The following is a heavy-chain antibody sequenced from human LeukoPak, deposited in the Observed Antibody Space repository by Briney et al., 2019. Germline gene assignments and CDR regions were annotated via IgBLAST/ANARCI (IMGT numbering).Heavy chain of an antibody. V-gene: IGHV3-7*01. CDR1: GFTFSDYW. CDR3: ATYKNWVAGDV. D-gene: IGHD7-27*01. J-gene: IGHJ6*02. CDR2: IKKDGSGE. Sequence: PGGSLRLSCAASGFTFSDYWVTWVRQAPGKGPEWVANIKKDGSGEHYVDSVKGRFTVSRDNAQNSLFLQMNSLRVEDTAVYYCATYKNWVAGDVWGQGTTVSVSS.